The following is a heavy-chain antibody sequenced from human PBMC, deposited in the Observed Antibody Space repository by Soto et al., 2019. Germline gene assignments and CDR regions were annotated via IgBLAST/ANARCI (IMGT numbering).Heavy chain of an antibody. CDR2: ISVSVGNT. D-gene: IGHD3-10*01. CDR3: AKDGLHSSGNYFPD. CDR1: GFWFSSYA. J-gene: IGHJ4*02. V-gene: IGHV3-23*01. Sequence: WWSLRLSCAASGFWFSSYAMSWVRQDPGKGLEWVSAISVSVGNTYYAESVKGRFTISRDNSKNTLYLQMNSLRAEDTAVYYCAKDGLHSSGNYFPDWGKGTILTVSA.